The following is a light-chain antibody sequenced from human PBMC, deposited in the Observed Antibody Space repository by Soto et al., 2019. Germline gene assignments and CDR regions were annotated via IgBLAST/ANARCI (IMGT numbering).Light chain of an antibody. Sequence: DIQMTQSPSTLSGSVGDRVIITCRASQSIGSWLAWYQQQPGKVPNLLIYKASTLDSGVPSRFSGSGSGTDFTLTISGLQPDDFATYYCQQYTSYYTFGQGTRLEIK. CDR1: QSIGSW. CDR3: QQYTSYYT. J-gene: IGKJ5*01. V-gene: IGKV1-5*03. CDR2: KAS.